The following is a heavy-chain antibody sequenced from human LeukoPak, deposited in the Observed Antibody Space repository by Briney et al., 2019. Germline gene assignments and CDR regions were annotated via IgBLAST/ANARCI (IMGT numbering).Heavy chain of an antibody. D-gene: IGHD3-22*01. CDR3: ARTKTTNYYDSSGYRDY. CDR1: GFSLSTSGVG. CDR2: IYWDGDK. Sequence: ESGPTLVKPTQTLTLTCTFSGFSLSTSGVGVGWIRQPPGKALEWLALIYWDGDKRYSPSLKSRLTITKDTSKNQVVLTMTNMDPVDTATYYCARTKTTNYYDSSGYRDYWGQGTLVTVSS. J-gene: IGHJ4*02. V-gene: IGHV2-5*02.